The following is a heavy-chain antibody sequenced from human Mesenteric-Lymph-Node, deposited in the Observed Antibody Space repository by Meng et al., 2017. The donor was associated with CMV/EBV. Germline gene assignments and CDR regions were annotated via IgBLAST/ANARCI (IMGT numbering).Heavy chain of an antibody. J-gene: IGHJ4*02. CDR1: GGSFSGYY. CDR3: GAGTEAYYFDY. Sequence: SETLSLTCAVYGGSFSGYYWSWIRQPPGKGPEWIGEINHSGSTNYNPSLKSRVTISVDTSKNQFSLKLSSVTAADTAVYYCGAGTEAYYFDYWGQGTLVTVSS. D-gene: IGHD3-10*01. CDR2: INHSGST. V-gene: IGHV4-34*01.